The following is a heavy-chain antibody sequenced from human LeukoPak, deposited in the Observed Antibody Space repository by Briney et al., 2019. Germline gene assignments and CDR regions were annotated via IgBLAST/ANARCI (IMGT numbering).Heavy chain of an antibody. Sequence: SQTLSLTCAVSGGSISSGGYSWSWIRQPPGKGLEWIGYIYHSGSTYYNPSLKSRVTISVDRSKNQFSLKLSSVTAADTAVYYCARAGYCSSTSCLDAFDIWGQGSMVTVSS. J-gene: IGHJ3*02. CDR3: ARAGYCSSTSCLDAFDI. D-gene: IGHD2-2*01. V-gene: IGHV4-30-2*01. CDR2: IYHSGST. CDR1: GGSISSGGYS.